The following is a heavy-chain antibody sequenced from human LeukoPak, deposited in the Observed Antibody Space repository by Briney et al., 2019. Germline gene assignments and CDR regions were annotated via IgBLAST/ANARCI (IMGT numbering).Heavy chain of an antibody. J-gene: IGHJ4*02. CDR1: GFTFSDHS. D-gene: IGHD3-22*01. CDR2: ISYNGNYK. CDR3: ARDPSYDSSGYPESPLDY. Sequence: GGSLRLSCAASGFTFSDHSIHWVRQAPGKGLEWVALISYNGNYKYYADSVKGRFTISRDNSKNTLYLRLNSLRTEDTAVYYCARDPSYDSSGYPESPLDYWGQGTLVTVSS. V-gene: IGHV3-30*04.